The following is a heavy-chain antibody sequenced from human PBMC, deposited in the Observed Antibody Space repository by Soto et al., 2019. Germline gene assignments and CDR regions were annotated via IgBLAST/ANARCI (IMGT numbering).Heavy chain of an antibody. CDR2: INHSGST. D-gene: IGHD2-8*02. CDR3: ARDKITGLFDY. CDR1: GGSFSAYD. J-gene: IGHJ4*02. Sequence: QVQLQQWGAGLLKPSETLSLTCAVSGGSFSAYDWTWIRQPLGTGLEWIGEINHSGSTNDNPTLKRRITISVDTSKIQFSLKLPSVTAADTAGYYCARDKITGLFDYCGQGTLVPVSS. V-gene: IGHV4-34*01.